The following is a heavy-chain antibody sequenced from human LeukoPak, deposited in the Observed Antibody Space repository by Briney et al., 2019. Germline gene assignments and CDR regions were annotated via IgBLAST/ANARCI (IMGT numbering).Heavy chain of an antibody. D-gene: IGHD3-3*01. Sequence: SETLSLTCAVYSGSFSGYYWSWIRQPPGKGLEWIGEINHSGSTNYNPSLKSRVTISVDTSKNQFSLKLSSVTAADTAVYYCARVGYDLWSGYYGEVNYYYMDVWGKGTTVTVSS. CDR2: INHSGST. CDR3: ARVGYDLWSGYYGEVNYYYMDV. V-gene: IGHV4-34*01. CDR1: SGSFSGYY. J-gene: IGHJ6*03.